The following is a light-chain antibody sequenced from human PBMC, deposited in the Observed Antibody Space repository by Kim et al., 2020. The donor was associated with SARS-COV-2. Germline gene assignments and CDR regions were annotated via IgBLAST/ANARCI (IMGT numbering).Light chain of an antibody. CDR1: QSVGIN. J-gene: IGKJ4*01. Sequence: PGEGATLSCRASQSVGINLAWYRHTRGQPPRLLIYDAAIRATGIPDRFSGSGSGTDFTLTIGSLESEDFAIYYCQQHSEWPPAPSFGGGTKVDIK. CDR3: QQHSEWPPAPS. V-gene: IGKV3-11*01. CDR2: DAA.